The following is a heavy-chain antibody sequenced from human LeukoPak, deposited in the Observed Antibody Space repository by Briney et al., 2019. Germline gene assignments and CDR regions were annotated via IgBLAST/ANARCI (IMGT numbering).Heavy chain of an antibody. J-gene: IGHJ3*02. CDR1: GGSISSYY. Sequence: SETLSLTCTVSGGSISSYYWSWIRQPPGKGLEWIGYIYYSGSTNYNPSLKSRVTISVDTSKNQFSLKLSSVTAADTAVYYCASSSDSSGYYSAHAFDIWGQGTMVTVSS. CDR2: IYYSGST. D-gene: IGHD3-22*01. V-gene: IGHV4-59*12. CDR3: ASSSDSSGYYSAHAFDI.